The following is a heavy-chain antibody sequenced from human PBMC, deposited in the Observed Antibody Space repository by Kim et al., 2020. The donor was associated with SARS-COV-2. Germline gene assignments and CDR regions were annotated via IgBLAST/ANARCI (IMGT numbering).Heavy chain of an antibody. D-gene: IGHD1-1*01. CDR3: AKAADTTVRNGII. Sequence: GGSLRLSCAASGFSFSTYSMSWVRQAPGKGLEWVSAISNIGGAFYRDSVKGRFTVSKDNSNNTLYLQLNSRTAEDSAIYYCAKAADTTVRNGIIWGQGTLVTVSS. CDR1: GFSFSTYS. J-gene: IGHJ4*02. V-gene: IGHV3-23*01. CDR2: ISNIGGA.